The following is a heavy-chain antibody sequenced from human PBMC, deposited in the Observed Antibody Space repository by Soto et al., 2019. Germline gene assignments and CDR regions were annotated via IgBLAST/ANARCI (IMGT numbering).Heavy chain of an antibody. CDR3: ARDPSTINKLIGVWFDP. CDR1: GDTFGRFT. J-gene: IGHJ5*02. CDR2: IKPISDIT. Sequence: SVKVSCKASGDTFGRFTINWVRQAPGQGLEWMGGIKPISDITNYAQRFQGRVTFTADASTSTVYLELSSLRSEDTAMYYCARDPSTINKLIGVWFDPWGQGTLVTVSS. V-gene: IGHV1-69*13. D-gene: IGHD4-4*01.